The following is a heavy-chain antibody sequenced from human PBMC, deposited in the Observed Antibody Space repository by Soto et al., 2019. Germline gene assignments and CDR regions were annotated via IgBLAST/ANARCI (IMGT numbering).Heavy chain of an antibody. J-gene: IGHJ6*02. CDR2: NIPAFGTP. CDR1: GGTFNNYA. CDR3: ARDTREITRVRGVIPYYIYHMDV. D-gene: IGHD3-10*01. Sequence: QVQLAQSGAEVKKRGSSVKVSCRVSGGTFNNYAISWVRQAPGEGLEWMGGNIPAFGTPKYAQRFQDRVTISADVYAATAYMELTSLRSDDTAVYYCARDTREITRVRGVIPYYIYHMDVWGPGTTVAVSS. V-gene: IGHV1-69*01.